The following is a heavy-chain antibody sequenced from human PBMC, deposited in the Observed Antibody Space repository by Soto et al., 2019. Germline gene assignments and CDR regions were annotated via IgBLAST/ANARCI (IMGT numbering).Heavy chain of an antibody. CDR2: IYHTGST. CDR1: GGSISSGGYS. CDR3: ATQTMIRSFEH. Sequence: QLQLQESGSGLVKPSQTLSLTSAVSGGSISSGGYSWNWIRQPPGKALEWIGHIYHTGSTYYNPSLKSRVTISMDRSKNQFSLKLTSVTAADTAIYCCATQTMIRSFEHWGQGALVTVSS. V-gene: IGHV4-30-2*01. J-gene: IGHJ4*02. D-gene: IGHD3-16*01.